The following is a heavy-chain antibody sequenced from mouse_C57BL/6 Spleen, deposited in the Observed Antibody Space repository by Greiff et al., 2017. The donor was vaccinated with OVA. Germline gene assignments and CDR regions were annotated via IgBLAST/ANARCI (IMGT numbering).Heavy chain of an antibody. V-gene: IGHV6-3*01. Sequence: EVQGVESGGGLVQPGGSMKLSCVASGFTFSNYWMNWVRQSPEKGLEWVAQIRLKSDNYATHYAESVKGRFTISRDDSKSSFYLQMNNLRAEDTGIYYCTESLGPDAMDYWGQGTSVTVSS. CDR2: IRLKSDNYAT. CDR1: GFTFSNYW. CDR3: TESLGPDAMDY. J-gene: IGHJ4*01. D-gene: IGHD4-1*01.